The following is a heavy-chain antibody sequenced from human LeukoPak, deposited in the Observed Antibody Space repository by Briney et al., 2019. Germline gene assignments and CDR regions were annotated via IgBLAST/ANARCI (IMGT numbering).Heavy chain of an antibody. CDR1: GFTFTNYG. D-gene: IGHD3-22*01. V-gene: IGHV3-21*04. J-gene: IGHJ4*02. Sequence: GGSLRLSCAASGFTFTNYGMHWVRQAPGKGLEWVSSISSSSSYIYYADSAKGRFTISRDNSKNTLYLQMHSLRAEATAVHYCAKATPQYYYDSSGDDFDYWGQGTLVTVSS. CDR2: ISSSSSYI. CDR3: AKATPQYYYDSSGDDFDY.